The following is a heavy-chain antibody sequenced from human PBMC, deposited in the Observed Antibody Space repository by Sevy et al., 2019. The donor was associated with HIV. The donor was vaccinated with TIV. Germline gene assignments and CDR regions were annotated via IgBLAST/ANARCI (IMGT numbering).Heavy chain of an antibody. D-gene: IGHD2-15*01. V-gene: IGHV1-18*01. CDR1: GYLFTSYR. CDR3: ARAYCSGGQCYSLAY. CDR2: ISPHNGDT. J-gene: IGHJ4*02. Sequence: ASVKVSCKASGYLFTSYRITWVRQAPGKRLELVGWISPHNGDTNYAQRVQDRVTMITDTSTTTAYMELRSMTSDDSAVYYCARAYCSGGQCYSLAYWGQGTLVTVSS.